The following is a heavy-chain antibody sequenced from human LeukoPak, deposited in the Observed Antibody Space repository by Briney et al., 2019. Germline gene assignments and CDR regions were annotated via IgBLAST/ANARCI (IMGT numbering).Heavy chain of an antibody. CDR3: ARDSPLSSWSFDY. D-gene: IGHD6-13*01. J-gene: IGHJ4*02. V-gene: IGHV3-30-3*01. CDR1: GFTFSSYA. Sequence: GGSLRLSCAASGFTFSSYAMHWVRQAPGKGLEWVAVISYDGSNKYYADSVKGRFTISRDNSKNTLYLQMNSLRAEDTAAYYCARDSPLSSWSFDYWGQGTLVTVSS. CDR2: ISYDGSNK.